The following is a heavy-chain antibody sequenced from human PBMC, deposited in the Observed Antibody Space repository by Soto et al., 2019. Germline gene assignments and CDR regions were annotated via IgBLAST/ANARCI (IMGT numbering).Heavy chain of an antibody. CDR3: ATDSRGYDAFNI. V-gene: IGHV1-69*12. Sequence: QVQLVQSGAEVKKPGSWMKVSCKASAGTFKNSAINWVRQAPGQGLEWMGGIIPMFGAANYAPKFRARVTINADVSTSTAYMRLTNLTSDDTAMYYCATDSRGYDAFNIWGQGTLVTVSS. D-gene: IGHD3-22*01. CDR1: AGTFKNSA. CDR2: IIPMFGAA. J-gene: IGHJ3*02.